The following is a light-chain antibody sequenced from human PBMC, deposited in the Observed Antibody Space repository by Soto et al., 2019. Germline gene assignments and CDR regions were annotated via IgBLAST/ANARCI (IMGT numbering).Light chain of an antibody. Sequence: AIQMTQSPSSLSASVGDRVTITCRASQGIRNDLGWYQQKPGKAPKLLTYAASSLQTGVPSRFSGSRSGTDFTVTNSSLPPEDVATYYCVEDYSPLRTFGEGTKVEIK. CDR2: AAS. V-gene: IGKV1-6*01. CDR3: VEDYSPLRT. J-gene: IGKJ1*01. CDR1: QGIRND.